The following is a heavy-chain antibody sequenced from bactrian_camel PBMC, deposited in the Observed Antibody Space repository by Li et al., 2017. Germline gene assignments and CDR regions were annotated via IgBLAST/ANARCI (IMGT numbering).Heavy chain of an antibody. CDR2: LDSDGRI. V-gene: IGHV3S10*01. Sequence: DVQLVESGGGSVQAGGSLRLSCAVSGGFRYATYCMAWVRQTPGKEREWVGSLDSDGRINYADSVKGRFTISQDKAKNTLYLQMNSLQPEDTAVYSCAAVSAHAEWWWLPTISMSTGPGDPGHRL. CDR1: GGFRYATYC. J-gene: IGHJ4*01. D-gene: IGHD7*01.